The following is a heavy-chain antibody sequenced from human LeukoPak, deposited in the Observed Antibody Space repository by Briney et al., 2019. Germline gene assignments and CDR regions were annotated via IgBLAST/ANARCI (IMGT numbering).Heavy chain of an antibody. V-gene: IGHV3-33*06. J-gene: IGHJ5*02. D-gene: IGHD4-17*01. CDR2: IWYDGSNK. Sequence: GGSLRLPCAAPGFTFSSYGMHWVRQAPGKGLEWVAVIWYDGSNKYYADSVKGRFTISRDNSKNTLYLQMNSLRAEDTAVYYCAKSNYGDYVGARGRFDPWGQGTLVTVSS. CDR1: GFTFSSYG. CDR3: AKSNYGDYVGARGRFDP.